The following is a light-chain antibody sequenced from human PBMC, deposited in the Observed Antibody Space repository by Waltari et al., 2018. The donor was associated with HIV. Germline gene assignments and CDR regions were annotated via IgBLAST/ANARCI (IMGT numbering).Light chain of an antibody. CDR2: GDN. CDR1: TSNVVSDV. Sequence: QSVFTQPHSASGPPGQRVIISCSGSTSNVVSDVVHWYHQLPGKAPKHLIYGDNERPSGVPDRFSGSKSGASASLAISDLQSEDEAEYYCAAWDARLNEYLFGTGTKVTVL. J-gene: IGLJ1*01. CDR3: AAWDARLNEYL. V-gene: IGLV1-44*01.